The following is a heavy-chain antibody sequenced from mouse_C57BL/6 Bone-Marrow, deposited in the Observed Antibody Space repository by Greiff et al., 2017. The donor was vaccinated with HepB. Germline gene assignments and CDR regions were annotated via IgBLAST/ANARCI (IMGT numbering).Heavy chain of an antibody. D-gene: IGHD1-1*01. J-gene: IGHJ3*01. CDR1: GYTFTSYG. CDR3: ARRSNYYGSSYDWFAY. Sequence: VKLQESGAELARPGASVKLSCKASGYTFTSYGISWVKQRTGQGLEWIGEIYPRSGNTYYNEKFKGKATLTADKSSSTAYMELRSLTSEDSAVYFCARRSNYYGSSYDWFAYWGQGTLVTVSA. V-gene: IGHV1-81*01. CDR2: IYPRSGNT.